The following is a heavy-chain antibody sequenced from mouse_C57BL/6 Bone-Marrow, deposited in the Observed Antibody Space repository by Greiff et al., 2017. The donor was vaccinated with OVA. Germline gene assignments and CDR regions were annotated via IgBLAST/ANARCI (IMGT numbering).Heavy chain of an antibody. J-gene: IGHJ3*01. V-gene: IGHV5-4*01. CDR1: GFTFSSYA. CDR3: ARDEKVWFAY. Sequence: EVMLVESGGGLVKPGGSLKLSCAASGFTFSSYAMSWVRQTPEKRLEWVATISDGGSYTYYPDNVKGRFTISRDNAKNNLYLQMSHLKSEDTAMYYCARDEKVWFAYWGQGTLVTVSA. CDR2: ISDGGSYT.